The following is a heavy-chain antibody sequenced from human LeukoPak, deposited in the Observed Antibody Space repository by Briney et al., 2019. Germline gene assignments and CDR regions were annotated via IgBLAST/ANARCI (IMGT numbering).Heavy chain of an antibody. V-gene: IGHV4-39*07. Sequence: SETLSLTCTVFGGSISSSSYYWGWIRQPPGKGLEWIGSIYYSGSTYYNPSLKSRVTISVDTSKNQFSLKLSSVTAADTAVYYCARGAARRAFDIWGQGTMVTVSS. CDR1: GGSISSSSYY. D-gene: IGHD6-6*01. CDR3: ARGAARRAFDI. CDR2: IYYSGST. J-gene: IGHJ3*02.